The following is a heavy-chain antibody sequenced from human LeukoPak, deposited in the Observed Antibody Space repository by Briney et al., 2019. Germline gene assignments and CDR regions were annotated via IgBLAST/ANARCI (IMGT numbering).Heavy chain of an antibody. Sequence: PGGSLRLSCAASGFTFSNYWMHWVRQGPGKGLVWVARINRDGSSTNYADSVKGRFTISRDNAKNTLYLQMNSLRDADTAVYYCARGETSSYDYWGQGTLVTVSS. CDR1: GFTFSNYW. V-gene: IGHV3-74*01. CDR2: INRDGSST. D-gene: IGHD2-2*01. CDR3: ARGETSSYDY. J-gene: IGHJ4*02.